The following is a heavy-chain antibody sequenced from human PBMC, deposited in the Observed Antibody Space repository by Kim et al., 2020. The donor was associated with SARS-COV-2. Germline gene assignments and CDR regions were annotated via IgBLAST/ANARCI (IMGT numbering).Heavy chain of an antibody. Sequence: GGSLRLSCAASGFTFSSYCMHWVRQAPGKGLEWVAVISYDGSNKYYADSVKGRFTISRDNPKNTPYLQMNSLRAADTGVNYCSKTAAPTNYYYYMDVWG. J-gene: IGHJ6*03. CDR3: SKTAAPTNYYYYMDV. V-gene: IGHV3-30*18. D-gene: IGHD2-2*01. CDR2: ISYDGSNK. CDR1: GFTFSSYC.